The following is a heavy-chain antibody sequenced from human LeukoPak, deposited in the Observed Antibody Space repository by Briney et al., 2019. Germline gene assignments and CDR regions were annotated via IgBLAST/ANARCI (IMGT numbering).Heavy chain of an antibody. D-gene: IGHD3-9*01. CDR1: GGSFSGYY. Sequence: SETLSLTCAVYGGSFSGYYWSWIRQPPGKGLEWIGEINHSGSTNYNPSLKSRVTISVDTSKNQFSLKLSSVTAADTAVYYCARVLDYDILNGLIDYWGQGTMVTVSS. V-gene: IGHV4-34*01. J-gene: IGHJ4*02. CDR3: ARVLDYDILNGLIDY. CDR2: INHSGST.